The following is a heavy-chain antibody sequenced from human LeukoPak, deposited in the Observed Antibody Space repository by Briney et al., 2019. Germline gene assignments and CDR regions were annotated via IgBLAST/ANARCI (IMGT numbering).Heavy chain of an antibody. V-gene: IGHV1-18*01. CDR1: GYTFTSYG. CDR2: ISAYNGNT. D-gene: IGHD2-2*01. Sequence: GASVKVSCKASGYTFTSYGISWVLEAPGQGLEGRGWISAYNGNTNYAQKLQGRVTMTTDTSTSTAYMELRSLRSDDTAVYYCASLVAWYNWFDPWGQGTLVTVSS. J-gene: IGHJ5*02. CDR3: ASLVAWYNWFDP.